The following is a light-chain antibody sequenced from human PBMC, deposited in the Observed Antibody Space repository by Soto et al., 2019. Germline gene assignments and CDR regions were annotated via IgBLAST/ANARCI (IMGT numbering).Light chain of an antibody. CDR1: SSDVGNYKL. Sequence: QSALTQPASVSGSPGQSITISCTGTSSDVGNYKLVSWYQQYPGKAPKPMIYEDSKRPSGVSNRFSGFKSGNTASLTISGLQAEDEADYYCCSYAGDNTYIFGTGTKVTV. CDR2: EDS. J-gene: IGLJ1*01. V-gene: IGLV2-23*01. CDR3: CSYAGDNTYI.